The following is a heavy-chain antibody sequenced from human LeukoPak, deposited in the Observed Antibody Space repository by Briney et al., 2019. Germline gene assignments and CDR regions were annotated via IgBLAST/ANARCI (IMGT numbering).Heavy chain of an antibody. CDR3: VGDPGDY. J-gene: IGHJ4*02. CDR1: GFSFTSYW. CDR2: IKPDGSDK. Sequence: GGYLRRSCAASGFSFTSYWMSWVRQAAGKGLEWVANIKPDGSDKYYVDSVEGRFTISRDNAKNSLYLEMDTLRAEDTAVYYCVGDPGDYWGQGTLVTVSS. V-gene: IGHV3-7*01.